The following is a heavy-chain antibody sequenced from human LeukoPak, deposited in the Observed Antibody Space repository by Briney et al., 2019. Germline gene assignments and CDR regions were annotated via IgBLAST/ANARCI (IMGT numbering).Heavy chain of an antibody. V-gene: IGHV3-15*01. Sequence: GGYLRLSCAASGFSFSNAWMSWVRQASGKGLEWVGRIKSKTDGGTIHYAAPVKGRFTISRDDSKNMVFLQMNSLNTEDTAVYYCCRGWLDYWGQGTLVAVSS. CDR1: GFSFSNAW. D-gene: IGHD2-15*01. CDR2: IKSKTDGGTI. J-gene: IGHJ4*02. CDR3: CRGWLDY.